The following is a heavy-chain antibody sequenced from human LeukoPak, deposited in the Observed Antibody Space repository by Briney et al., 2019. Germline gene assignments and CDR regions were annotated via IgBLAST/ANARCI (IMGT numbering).Heavy chain of an antibody. J-gene: IGHJ4*02. V-gene: IGHV4-59*08. CDR3: ARGARAGYNLEPFDY. CDR2: IYYSGST. CDR1: GGSMSSYY. Sequence: AETLSLTCTVSGGSMSSYYWRWIRQPPGKGLEWIGYIYYSGSTKYDPSLKSRVTISVDTSKNQFSLKLSSVTAADTAVYYCARGARAGYNLEPFDYWGQGTLVTVSS. D-gene: IGHD5-24*01.